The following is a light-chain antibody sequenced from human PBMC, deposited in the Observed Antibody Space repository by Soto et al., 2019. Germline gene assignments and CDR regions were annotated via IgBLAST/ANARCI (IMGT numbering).Light chain of an antibody. CDR2: DVS. V-gene: IGLV2-14*01. CDR3: TSYTSSRTVV. CDR1: SSDVGGYNY. Sequence: QSVLTQPASVSGSPGQSITISCTGTSSDVGGYNYVSWYQQHPGKAPKLMIYDVSNRPSGVSDRFSGSKSGNTASPTISGLQAEDEAAYYCTSYTSSRTVVFGGGTKLTVL. J-gene: IGLJ2*01.